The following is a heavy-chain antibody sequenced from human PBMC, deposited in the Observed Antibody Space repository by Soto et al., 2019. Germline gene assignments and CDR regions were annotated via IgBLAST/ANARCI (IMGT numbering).Heavy chain of an antibody. Sequence: AQKFQERVTITRDMSTSTAYMELSSLRSEDTAVYYCAAGEYYDFWSGYYFDYWGQGTLVTVSS. D-gene: IGHD3-3*01. CDR3: AAGEYYDFWSGYYFDY. J-gene: IGHJ4*02. V-gene: IGHV1-58*01.